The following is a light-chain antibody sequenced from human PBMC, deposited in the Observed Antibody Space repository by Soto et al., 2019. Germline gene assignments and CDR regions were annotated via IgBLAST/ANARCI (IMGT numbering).Light chain of an antibody. V-gene: IGKV1-12*01. CDR2: DAS. Sequence: DLQMTQSPSSVSASVGDRVTITCRASQGISSWLAWYQQKPGKAPNLLIYDASRLQSGVPSRFSGSGSVTDFTLTISSLQPEDFATYYCQQTSSFPWTFGQGTKVEIK. CDR1: QGISSW. CDR3: QQTSSFPWT. J-gene: IGKJ1*01.